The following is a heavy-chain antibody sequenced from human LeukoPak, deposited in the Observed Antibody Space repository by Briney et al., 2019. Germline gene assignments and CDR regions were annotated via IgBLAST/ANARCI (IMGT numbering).Heavy chain of an antibody. CDR2: IFNTGNT. CDR3: ASRPADTTWYGVIDY. CDR1: GGSINSHY. V-gene: IGHV4-59*11. D-gene: IGHD3-10*01. Sequence: SETLSLTCSVSGGSINSHYWSWIRQPPGKRLEWSGYIFNTGNTNYNPSLASRVTMSVDTSRAQFFLRLSPVTAADTAIYYCASRPADTTWYGVIDYWSQGTLVTVSS. J-gene: IGHJ4*02.